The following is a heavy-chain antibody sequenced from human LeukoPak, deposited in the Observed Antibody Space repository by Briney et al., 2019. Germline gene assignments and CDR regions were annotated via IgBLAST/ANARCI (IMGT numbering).Heavy chain of an antibody. CDR2: IYYSGST. CDR3: ARVSVTNYYDSSGYPDY. J-gene: IGHJ4*02. V-gene: IGHV4-59*01. D-gene: IGHD3-22*01. CDR1: GGSISSYY. Sequence: KSSETLCLTCTVSGGSISSYYWSWIRQPPGKGLEWIGYIYYSGSTNYNPSLKSRVTISVDTSKNQFSLKLSSVTAADTAVYYCARVSVTNYYDSSGYPDYWGQGTLVTVSS.